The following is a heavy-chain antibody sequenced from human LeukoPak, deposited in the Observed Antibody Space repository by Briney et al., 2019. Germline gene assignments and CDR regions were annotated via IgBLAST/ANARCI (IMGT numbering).Heavy chain of an antibody. CDR2: IYYSGST. J-gene: IGHJ5*02. CDR3: ARRGSIRYFDWLPQGIDP. V-gene: IGHV4-39*01. D-gene: IGHD3-9*01. Sequence: SETLSLTCTVSGGSISSSSYYWGWIRQPPGKGLEWIGSIYYSGSTYYNPSLKSRVTISVDTSKNQFSLKLSSVTAADTAVYYCARRGSIRYFDWLPQGIDPWGQGTLVTVSS. CDR1: GGSISSSSYY.